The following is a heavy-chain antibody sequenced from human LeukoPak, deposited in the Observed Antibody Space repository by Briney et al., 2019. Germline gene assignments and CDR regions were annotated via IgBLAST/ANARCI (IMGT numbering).Heavy chain of an antibody. Sequence: GGSPRLSCAASGFTFSAYYMSWIRQAPGKGLEWVSYISSSGSTMYYADSVKGRFTFSRDNSNNTLYLQMNSLRAEDTAVYFCAKVPVGRGVVLDYWGQGTLVTVSS. CDR2: ISSSGSTM. CDR1: GFTFSAYY. D-gene: IGHD4/OR15-4a*01. V-gene: IGHV3-11*01. J-gene: IGHJ4*02. CDR3: AKVPVGRGVVLDY.